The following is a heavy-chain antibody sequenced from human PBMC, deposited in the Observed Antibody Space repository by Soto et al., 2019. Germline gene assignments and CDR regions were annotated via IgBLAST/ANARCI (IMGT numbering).Heavy chain of an antibody. Sequence: QVQLVESGGGVVQPGRSLRLSCAASGFTFSSYGMHWVRQAPGKGLEWVAVIWYDGSNKYYADSVKGRFTISRYNSKNPLYLQMNSLRAEDTAVYYCARDQHPRNIDYYSGMDVWGQGTTVTVSS. CDR2: IWYDGSNK. D-gene: IGHD4-4*01. CDR3: ARDQHPRNIDYYSGMDV. V-gene: IGHV3-33*01. CDR1: GFTFSSYG. J-gene: IGHJ6*02.